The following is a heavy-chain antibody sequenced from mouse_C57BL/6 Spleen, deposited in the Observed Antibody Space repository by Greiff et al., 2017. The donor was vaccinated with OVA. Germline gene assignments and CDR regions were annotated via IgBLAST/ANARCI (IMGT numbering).Heavy chain of an antibody. J-gene: IGHJ1*03. Sequence: EVMLVESGGGLVQPGGSMKLSCAASGFTFSDAWMDWVRQSPEKGLEWVAEIRNKANNHATYYAESVKGRFTISRDDSKSSVYLQMNSLRAEDTGIYYCKIYGSSPYWYFDVWGTGTTVTVSS. CDR3: KIYGSSPYWYFDV. CDR1: GFTFSDAW. D-gene: IGHD1-1*01. CDR2: IRNKANNHAT. V-gene: IGHV6-6*01.